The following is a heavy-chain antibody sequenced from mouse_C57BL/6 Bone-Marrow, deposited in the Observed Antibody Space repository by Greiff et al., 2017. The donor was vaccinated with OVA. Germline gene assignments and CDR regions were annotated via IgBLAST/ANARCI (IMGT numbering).Heavy chain of an antibody. J-gene: IGHJ4*01. V-gene: IGHV1-75*01. CDR1: GYTFTDYY. D-gene: IGHD2-13*01. Sequence: QVHVKQSGPELVKPGASVKISCKASGYTFTDYYINWVKQRPGQGLEWIGWIFPGSGSTYYNEKFKGKATLTVDKSSSTAYMLLSSLTSEDSAVYFCARDYGDYGLYAMDYWGQGTSVTVSS. CDR3: ARDYGDYGLYAMDY. CDR2: IFPGSGST.